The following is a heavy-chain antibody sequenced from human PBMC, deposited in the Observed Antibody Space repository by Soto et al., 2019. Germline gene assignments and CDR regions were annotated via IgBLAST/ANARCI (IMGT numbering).Heavy chain of an antibody. CDR3: ARVATTAIFGVVIIYMDV. D-gene: IGHD3-3*01. J-gene: IGHJ6*03. CDR1: GFTFSSYS. V-gene: IGHV3-21*01. CDR2: ISSSSSYI. Sequence: EVQLVESGGGLVKPGGSLRLSCAASGFTFSSYSMNWVRQAPGKGLEWVSSISSSSSYIYYADSVKGRFTISRDNAKNSLYLQMDGLRAEDTAVYYCARVATTAIFGVVIIYMDVWGKGTTVTVSS.